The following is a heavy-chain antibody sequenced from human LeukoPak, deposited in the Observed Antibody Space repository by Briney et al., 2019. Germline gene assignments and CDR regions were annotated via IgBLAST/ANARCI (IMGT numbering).Heavy chain of an antibody. Sequence: PGGSLRLSCAASGFTFSSYAMSWVRQAPGKGLEWISYISSGSSTIFYADSVRGRFTISRDNAKDSLYLQMNSLRDDDTAVYYCARDWGSLYYLDFWGQGTLVTVSS. CDR1: GFTFSSYA. CDR2: ISSGSSTI. D-gene: IGHD3-10*01. CDR3: ARDWGSLYYLDF. V-gene: IGHV3-48*02. J-gene: IGHJ4*02.